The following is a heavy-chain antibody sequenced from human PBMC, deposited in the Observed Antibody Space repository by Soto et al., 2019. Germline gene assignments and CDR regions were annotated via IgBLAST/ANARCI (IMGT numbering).Heavy chain of an antibody. J-gene: IGHJ6*02. CDR2: ISYDGSNK. V-gene: IGHV3-30*18. Sequence: QVQLVESGGGVVQPGRSLRLSCAASGFTFSNYGMHWVRQAPGKGLEWVAVISYDGSNKYYADSVKGRFTISRDNSKNTLYLQMNSLRAEDTAVYYWAKILQLGDYAFYYYGMDVWGQGTKVTVSS. CDR1: GFTFSNYG. D-gene: IGHD4-17*01. CDR3: AKILQLGDYAFYYYGMDV.